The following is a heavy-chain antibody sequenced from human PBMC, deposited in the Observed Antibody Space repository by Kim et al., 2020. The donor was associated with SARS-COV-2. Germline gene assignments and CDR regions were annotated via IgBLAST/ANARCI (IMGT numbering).Heavy chain of an antibody. CDR1: GFTFSSYA. CDR2: ISYDGSNK. V-gene: IGHV3-30-3*01. CDR3: ARAQTPLYRVAMDY. Sequence: GGSLRLSCAASGFTFSSYAMHWVRQAPGKGLEWVAVISYDGSNKYYADSVKGRFTISRDNSKNTLYLQMNSLRAEDTAVYYCARAQTPLYRVAMDYWGQGTLVTVSS. D-gene: IGHD2-15*01. J-gene: IGHJ4*02.